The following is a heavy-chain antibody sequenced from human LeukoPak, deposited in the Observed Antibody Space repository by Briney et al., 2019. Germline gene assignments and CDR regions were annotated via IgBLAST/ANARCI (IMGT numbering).Heavy chain of an antibody. CDR3: ARDPLWDSSGYFDY. D-gene: IGHD3-22*01. CDR2: IWYDGSNK. Sequence: GESLKISCAASGFTFSSYGMHWVRQAPGKGLEWVAVIWYDGSNKYYADSVKGRFTISRDNSKNTLYLQMNSLRAEDTAVYYCARDPLWDSSGYFDYWGQGTLVTVSS. CDR1: GFTFSSYG. J-gene: IGHJ4*02. V-gene: IGHV3-33*01.